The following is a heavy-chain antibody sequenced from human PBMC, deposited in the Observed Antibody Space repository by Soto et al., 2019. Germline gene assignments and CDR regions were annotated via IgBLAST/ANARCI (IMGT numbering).Heavy chain of an antibody. D-gene: IGHD3-10*01. V-gene: IGHV4-59*01. CDR2: IYYSGST. J-gene: IGHJ5*02. Sequence: PSETLSLTCTVSGGSISSYYWSWIRQPPGKGLEWIGYIYYSGSTNYNPSLKSRVTISVDTSKNQFSLKLSSVTAADTAVYYCARVAVNYYGSGSRWFDPWGQGTLVTVSS. CDR1: GGSISSYY. CDR3: ARVAVNYYGSGSRWFDP.